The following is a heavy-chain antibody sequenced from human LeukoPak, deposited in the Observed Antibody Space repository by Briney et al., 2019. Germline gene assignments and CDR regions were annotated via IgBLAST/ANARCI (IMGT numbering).Heavy chain of an antibody. J-gene: IGHJ5*02. V-gene: IGHV3-30*02. CDR1: GFTFSSYG. CDR2: IRYDGSNK. CDR3: AKGSIVVVPAATNWFDP. D-gene: IGHD2-2*01. Sequence: PGGSLRLSCAASGFTFSSYGMHWVRQAPGKGLEWVAFIRYDGSNKYYADSVKGRFTISRDNSKNTLYLQMNSLRAEDTAVYYCAKGSIVVVPAATNWFDPWGQGTLATVSS.